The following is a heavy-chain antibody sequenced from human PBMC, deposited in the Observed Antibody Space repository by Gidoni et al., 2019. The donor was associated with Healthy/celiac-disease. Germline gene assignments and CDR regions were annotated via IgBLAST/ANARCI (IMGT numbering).Heavy chain of an antibody. V-gene: IGHV3-30-3*01. CDR1: GFTFSSYS. J-gene: IGHJ6*02. CDR2: IVYDVSNK. CDR3: ACAKAAYYYYGMDV. Sequence: QVQLVESGGGVVQPGRSLRLSCAASGFTFSSYSMHWVRQAPGKGLEWVSVIVYDVSNKYSAVSVKCRFTISRDNSKNTLYLQMNSLRAEDTAVYYCACAKAAYYYYGMDVWGQGTTVTVSS.